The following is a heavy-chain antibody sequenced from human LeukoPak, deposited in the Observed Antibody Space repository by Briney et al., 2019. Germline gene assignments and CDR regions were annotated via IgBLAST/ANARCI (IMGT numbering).Heavy chain of an antibody. Sequence: QAGRSLRLSCAASGFTVSSYAMSWVRQAPGKGLEWVSAISGSGGSTYYADSVKGRFTISRDNSKNTLYLQMNSLRAEDTAVYYCAKSNRPIAAAVYALWGQGTLVTASS. CDR3: AKSNRPIAAAVYAL. V-gene: IGHV3-23*01. D-gene: IGHD6-13*01. CDR2: ISGSGGST. J-gene: IGHJ4*02. CDR1: GFTVSSYA.